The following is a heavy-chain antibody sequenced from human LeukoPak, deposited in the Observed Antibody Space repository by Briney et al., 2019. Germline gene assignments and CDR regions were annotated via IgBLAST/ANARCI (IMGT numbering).Heavy chain of an antibody. Sequence: PGGSLTLSCAASGFTFSDYYMTWIRQAPGKGLEWISYSSTTSNTKYYADSVRGRFTIARDNAKSTLYLQMSSLRVEDTGVYYCARLWLARRGTPWFDPWGQGTLVTVSS. CDR1: GFTFSDYY. D-gene: IGHD6-19*01. CDR3: ARLWLARRGTPWFDP. J-gene: IGHJ5*02. V-gene: IGHV3-11*01. CDR2: SSTTSNTK.